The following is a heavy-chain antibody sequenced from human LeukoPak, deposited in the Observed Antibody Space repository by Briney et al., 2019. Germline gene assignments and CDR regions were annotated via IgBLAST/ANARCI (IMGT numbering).Heavy chain of an antibody. CDR2: IKSKTDGGTT. V-gene: IGHV3-15*01. J-gene: IGHJ4*02. D-gene: IGHD3-16*01. Sequence: GGSLRLSCAASGFTFSNAWMSWVRQAPGKGLEWVGRIKSKTDGGTTDYAAPVKGRFTISRDDSKNTLYLQMNSLKTEDTAVYYCTTDLDSIMITFGGVPPDYWGQGTLVTVSS. CDR1: GFTFSNAW. CDR3: TTDLDSIMITFGGVPPDY.